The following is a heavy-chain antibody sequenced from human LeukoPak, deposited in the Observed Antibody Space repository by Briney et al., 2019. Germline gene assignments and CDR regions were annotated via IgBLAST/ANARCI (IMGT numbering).Heavy chain of an antibody. D-gene: IGHD3-22*01. CDR3: ARRAYYYDSSGYYYAHFDY. J-gene: IGHJ4*02. V-gene: IGHV1-69*06. CDR2: IIPIFGTA. CDR1: GGTFISYA. Sequence: EASVKVSCKASGGTFISYAISWVRQAPGQGLEWMGGIIPIFGTANYAQKFQGRVTITADKSTSTAYMELSSLRSEDTAVYYCARRAYYYDSSGYYYAHFDYWGQGTLVTVSS.